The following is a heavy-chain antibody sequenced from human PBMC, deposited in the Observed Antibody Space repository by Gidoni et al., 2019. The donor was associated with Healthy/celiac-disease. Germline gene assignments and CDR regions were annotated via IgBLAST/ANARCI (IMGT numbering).Heavy chain of an antibody. J-gene: IGHJ4*02. V-gene: IGHV1-18*01. CDR3: ARVDSSGWGDFDY. Sequence: QVQLVQSGAEVQKPWASVTVSCQASGSSFTSYGISWVRPAPGQGLEWMGWISAYNGKTNYAQKLQGRVTMTTDTSTSTAYMELRSLRSDDTAVYYCARVDSSGWGDFDYWGQGTLVTVSS. CDR1: GSSFTSYG. CDR2: ISAYNGKT. D-gene: IGHD6-19*01.